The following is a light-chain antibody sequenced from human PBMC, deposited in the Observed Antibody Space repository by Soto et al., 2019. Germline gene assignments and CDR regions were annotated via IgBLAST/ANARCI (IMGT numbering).Light chain of an antibody. CDR1: SSNIGAGYD. CDR2: VNI. Sequence: QSALTQPPSVSGAPGQRVTISCTGDSSNIGAGYDVHWYQRLPGTAPKLLIYVNINRPSGVPDRFSASRSDSSASLAITGLQAEDEADYYCQSYDSSLRVLFGGGTKVTVL. V-gene: IGLV1-40*01. CDR3: QSYDSSLRVL. J-gene: IGLJ2*01.